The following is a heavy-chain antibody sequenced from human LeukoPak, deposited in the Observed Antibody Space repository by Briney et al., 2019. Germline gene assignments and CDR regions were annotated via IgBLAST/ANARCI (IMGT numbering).Heavy chain of an antibody. CDR2: LSWDGTDK. Sequence: SGRSLRLSCAASGFIFSTYAMHWVRQAPGKGLEWVAVLSWDGTDKCHADSVKGRFTISRDNSKNTLYLQMNSLRVEDTAVYYCARDIRTSGWYGPDSWGQGTLVTVSS. CDR1: GFIFSTYA. D-gene: IGHD6-19*01. CDR3: ARDIRTSGWYGPDS. V-gene: IGHV3-30*03. J-gene: IGHJ4*02.